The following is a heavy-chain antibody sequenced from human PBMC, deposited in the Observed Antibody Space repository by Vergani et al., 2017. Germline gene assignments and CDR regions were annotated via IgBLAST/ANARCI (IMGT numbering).Heavy chain of an antibody. Sequence: EVQLLESGGGLVQPGGSLRLSCAASGFTFSTYAMTWVRQAPGKGLEWVSTISSDGGSPYYADSVKGRFTISRDNSKNTLSLQMNSLTAEDTAIYYCADLYGDDGFSPFWVQGTLVTVSS. D-gene: IGHD2-21*01. CDR1: GFTFSTYA. V-gene: IGHV3-23*01. CDR3: ADLYGDDGFSPF. CDR2: ISSDGGSP. J-gene: IGHJ4*02.